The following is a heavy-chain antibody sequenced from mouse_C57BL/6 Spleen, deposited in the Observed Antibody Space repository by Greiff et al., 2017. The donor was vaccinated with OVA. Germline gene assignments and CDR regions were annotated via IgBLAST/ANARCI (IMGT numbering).Heavy chain of an antibody. J-gene: IGHJ4*01. CDR2: ISYDGSN. CDR1: GYSITSGYY. Sequence: DVKLVESGPGLVKPSQSLSLTCSVTGYSITSGYYWNWIRQFPGNKLEWMGYISYDGSNNYNPSLKNRISITRDTSKNQFFLKLNSVTTEDTATYYCARGGGYAMDYWGQGTSVTVSS. CDR3: ARGGGYAMDY. V-gene: IGHV3-6*01.